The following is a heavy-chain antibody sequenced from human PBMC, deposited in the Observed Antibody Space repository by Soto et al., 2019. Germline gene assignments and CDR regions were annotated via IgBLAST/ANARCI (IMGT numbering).Heavy chain of an antibody. J-gene: IGHJ6*03. CDR2: ISAYNGNT. D-gene: IGHD4-17*01. CDR1: GYTFTSYG. CDR3: ARDRTDFYGDYNYYYYMYV. Sequence: ASVKVSCKASGYTFTSYGISWVRQAPGQGLEWMGWISAYNGNTNYAQKLQGRVTMTTDTSTSTAYMELRSLRSDDTAVYYCARDRTDFYGDYNYYYYMYVWGKGTTVPVSS. V-gene: IGHV1-18*01.